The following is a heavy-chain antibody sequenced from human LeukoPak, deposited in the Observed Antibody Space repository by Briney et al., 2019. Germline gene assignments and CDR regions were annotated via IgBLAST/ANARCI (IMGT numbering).Heavy chain of an antibody. V-gene: IGHV3-66*03. CDR3: ARGEDIVVVVAAHGAFDI. CDR2: GST. J-gene: IGHJ3*02. Sequence: GSTYYADSVKGRFTISRDNSKNTLYLQMNSLRAEDTAVYYCARGEDIVVVVAAHGAFDIWGQGTMFTVSS. D-gene: IGHD2-15*01.